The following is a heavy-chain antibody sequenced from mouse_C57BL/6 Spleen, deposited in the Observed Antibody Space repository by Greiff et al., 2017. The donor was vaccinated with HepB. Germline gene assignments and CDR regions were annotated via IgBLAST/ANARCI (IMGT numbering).Heavy chain of an antibody. CDR1: GYAFSSSW. CDR3: ARSGPRHYFDY. D-gene: IGHD4-1*01. CDR2: IYPGDGDT. V-gene: IGHV1-82*01. J-gene: IGHJ2*01. Sequence: VKVVESGPELVKPGASVKISCKASGYAFSSSWMNWVKQRPGKGLEWIGRIYPGDGDTNYNGKFKGKATLTADKSSSTAYMQLSSLTSEDSAVYFCARSGPRHYFDYWGQGTTLTVSS.